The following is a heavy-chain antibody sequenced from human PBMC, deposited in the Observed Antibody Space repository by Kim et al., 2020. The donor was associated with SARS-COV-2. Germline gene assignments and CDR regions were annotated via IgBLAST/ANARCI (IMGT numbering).Heavy chain of an antibody. CDR3: VREGYFDGGSFFFDS. D-gene: IGHD2-15*01. CDR1: GAYITNHY. CDR2: VYHSGST. J-gene: IGHJ5*01. Sequence: SETLSLTCTVSGAYITNHYWSWILQPPGKGLEWIGNVYHSGSTSYNPSLKSRVTMSVETSKRQFSLQVTSVTAADTAIYYCVREGYFDGGSFFFDSWGPGTLVTVSS. V-gene: IGHV4-59*11.